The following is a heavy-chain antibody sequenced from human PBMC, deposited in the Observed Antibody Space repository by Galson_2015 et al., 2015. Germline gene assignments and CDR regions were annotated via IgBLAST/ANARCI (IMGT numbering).Heavy chain of an antibody. CDR2: IRSKAYGGTT. Sequence: SLRLSCAASGFTFGDYAMSWFRQAPGKGLEWVGFIRSKAYGGTTEYAASVKGRFTISRDDSKSIAYLQMNSLKTEDTAVYYCTREKEDIVVVPAAAYYYYYMDVWGKGTTVTVSS. V-gene: IGHV3-49*03. D-gene: IGHD2-2*01. J-gene: IGHJ6*03. CDR1: GFTFGDYA. CDR3: TREKEDIVVVPAAAYYYYYMDV.